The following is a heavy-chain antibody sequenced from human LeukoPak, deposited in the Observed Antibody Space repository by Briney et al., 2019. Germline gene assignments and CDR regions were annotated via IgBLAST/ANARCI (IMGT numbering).Heavy chain of an antibody. CDR3: AREGHRDDYNSERFDY. J-gene: IGHJ4*02. V-gene: IGHV1-46*01. CDR1: GYTFTSYY. CDR2: INPSGGST. D-gene: IGHD5-24*01. Sequence: ASVKVSCKASGYTFTSYYMHWARQAPGQGLEWMGIINPSGGSTSYAQKFQGRVTMTRDTSTSTVYMELSSLRSEDTAVYYCAREGHRDDYNSERFDYWGQGTLVTVSS.